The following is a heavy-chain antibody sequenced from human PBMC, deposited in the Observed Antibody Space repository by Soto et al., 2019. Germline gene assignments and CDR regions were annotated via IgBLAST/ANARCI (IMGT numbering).Heavy chain of an antibody. Sequence: SLKVSCKASGGTFSNSAIIWVRQAPGQGLEWMGGILPIFGTPNYAQKFQGRLTISADEFSSTAYMELNILRTEDTAVYYCATPAEALDKAIVKGLAHWGQGSLVTVSS. CDR2: ILPIFGTP. D-gene: IGHD5-18*01. J-gene: IGHJ4*02. V-gene: IGHV1-69*13. CDR3: ATPAEALDKAIVKGLAH. CDR1: GGTFSNSA.